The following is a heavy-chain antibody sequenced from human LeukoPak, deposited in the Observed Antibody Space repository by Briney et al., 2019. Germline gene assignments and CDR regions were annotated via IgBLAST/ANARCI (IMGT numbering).Heavy chain of an antibody. V-gene: IGHV3-49*04. CDR1: GFTFGDYA. D-gene: IGHD5-18*01. Sequence: GGSLRLSCTASGFTFGDYAMSWVRQAPGKGLEWVGFIRSKAYGGTTEYAASVKGRFTISRDDSKSIAYLQMNSLKTEDTAVYYCTRDGINVDTAILYYDYWGQGTLVTVSS. CDR2: IRSKAYGGTT. J-gene: IGHJ4*02. CDR3: TRDGINVDTAILYYDY.